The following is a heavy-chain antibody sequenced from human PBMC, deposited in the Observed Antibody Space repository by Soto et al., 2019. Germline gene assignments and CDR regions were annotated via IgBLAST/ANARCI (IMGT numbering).Heavy chain of an antibody. V-gene: IGHV3-23*01. D-gene: IGHD2-2*01. J-gene: IGHJ6*03. CDR3: AKGYCSSTSCPSGYYYYYYMDV. Sequence: PGGSLRLSCAASGFTFSSYAMSWVRQAPGKGLEWVSAISGSGGSTYYADSVKGRFTISRDNSKNTLYLQMNSLRAEDTAVYYCAKGYCSSTSCPSGYYYYYYMDVWGKGTTVTVSS. CDR2: ISGSGGST. CDR1: GFTFSSYA.